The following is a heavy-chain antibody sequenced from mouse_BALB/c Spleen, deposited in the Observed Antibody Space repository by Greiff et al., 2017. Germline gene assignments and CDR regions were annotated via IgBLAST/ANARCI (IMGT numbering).Heavy chain of an antibody. D-gene: IGHD2-4*01. CDR2: INPGSGGT. CDR3: ARRGGLRAMDY. J-gene: IGHJ4*01. Sequence: VQLQQSGAELVRPGTSVKVSCKASGYAFTNYLIEWVKQRPGQGLEWIGVINPGSGGTNYNEKFKGKATLTADKSSSTAYMQLSSLTSDDSAVYFCARRGGLRAMDYWGQGTSVTVSS. V-gene: IGHV1-54*01. CDR1: GYAFTNYL.